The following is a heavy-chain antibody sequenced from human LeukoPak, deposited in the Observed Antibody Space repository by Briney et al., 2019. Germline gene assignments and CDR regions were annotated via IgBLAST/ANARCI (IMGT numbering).Heavy chain of an antibody. V-gene: IGHV3-74*01. CDR1: GFPFSGYW. D-gene: IGHD5-12*01. J-gene: IGHJ5*02. CDR2: IDDDGAGT. Sequence: GGSLRLSCAASGFPFSGYWMQWVRHGQGKGMVWVWRIDDDGAGTTYADSVKGRFTISRDNAKNTLYLQMNSLRVEDTAVYYCARSASGYDAWGQGTLVTVSS. CDR3: ARSASGYDA.